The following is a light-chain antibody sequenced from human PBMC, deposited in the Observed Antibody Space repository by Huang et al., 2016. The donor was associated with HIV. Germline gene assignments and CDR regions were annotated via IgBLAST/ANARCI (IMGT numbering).Light chain of an antibody. CDR3: QQLSTSLT. CDR2: GAS. V-gene: IGKV1-9*01. CDR1: QDIRSY. J-gene: IGKJ4*01. Sequence: IQLTQSPSSLSASVGDRVTITCRASQDIRSYLAWDQQKPGKAPKLLIYGASTVQRGVPSRFSGSGSGTEYSLTISSLQPEDFATYYCQQLSTSLTFGGGTKVEMK.